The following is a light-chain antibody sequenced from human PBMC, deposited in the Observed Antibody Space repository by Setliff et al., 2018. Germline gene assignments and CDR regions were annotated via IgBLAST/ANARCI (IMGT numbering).Light chain of an antibody. Sequence: QSALTQPASVSGSPGQSITISCTGTSSDIGGYKYVSWCQQHPGKAPKLMIYEVIKRPSGVSNRFSGSKSGNTASLTISGLQAEDEADYYCLSYTNSDTVVFGTGTQLTVL. V-gene: IGLV2-14*01. J-gene: IGLJ1*01. CDR1: SSDIGGYKY. CDR3: LSYTNSDTVV. CDR2: EVI.